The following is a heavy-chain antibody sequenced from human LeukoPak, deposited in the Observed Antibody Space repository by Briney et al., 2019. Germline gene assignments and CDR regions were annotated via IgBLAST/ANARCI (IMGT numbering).Heavy chain of an antibody. D-gene: IGHD2-2*01. CDR3: TTYCSSTSCYLGGYMDV. J-gene: IGHJ6*03. Sequence: HPGGSLRLCCAASGFTFSGSPMHWVRQASGKGLEWVGRIRSKAYSYATAYAASVKGRFTISSDDSKNTAYLQINRMETVDTAVYFCTTYCSSTSCYLGGYMDVWGKGTTVTVSS. CDR1: GFTFSGSP. CDR2: IRSKAYSYAT. V-gene: IGHV3-73*01.